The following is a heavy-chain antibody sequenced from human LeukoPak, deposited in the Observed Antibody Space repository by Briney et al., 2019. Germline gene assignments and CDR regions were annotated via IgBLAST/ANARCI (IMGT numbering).Heavy chain of an antibody. CDR2: IYYSGST. D-gene: IGHD3/OR15-3a*01. V-gene: IGHV4-59*01. CDR3: ARVAGDWLLIYHFDY. J-gene: IGHJ4*02. Sequence: PSETLSLTCTVSGGSISSYYWSWIRQPPGKGLEWIGYIYYSGSTNYNPSLKSRVTISVDTSKNQFSLKLSSVTAADTAVYYCARVAGDWLLIYHFDYWGQGTLVTVSS. CDR1: GGSISSYY.